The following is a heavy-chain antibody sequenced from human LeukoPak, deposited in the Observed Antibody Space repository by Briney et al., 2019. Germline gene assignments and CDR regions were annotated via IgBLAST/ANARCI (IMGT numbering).Heavy chain of an antibody. CDR3: ARNSGANVYTYSFQY. CDR2: INWNGGTT. V-gene: IGHV3-20*04. D-gene: IGHD1-26*01. Sequence: PGGSLILSCVASGLTFDDYGMSWVRQAPGKGLEWVSGINWNGGTTTYADSVKGRFTISRDNAKNSLYLQMNSLRVEDTAFNYCARNSGANVYTYSFQYWGRGTLVTVSS. J-gene: IGHJ4*02. CDR1: GLTFDDYG.